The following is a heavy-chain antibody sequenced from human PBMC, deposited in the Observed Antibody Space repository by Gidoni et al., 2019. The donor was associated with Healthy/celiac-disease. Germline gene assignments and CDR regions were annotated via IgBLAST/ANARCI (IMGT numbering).Heavy chain of an antibody. D-gene: IGHD6-19*01. J-gene: IGHJ5*02. Sequence: EVQLVESGGGLVKPGGSLRLSCAASGFTFSSYSMNWVRQAPGKGLEWVSSISSSSSYIYYADSVKGRFTISRDNAKNSLYLKMNSLRAEDTAVYYCARERIAVAGNWFDPWGQGTLVTVSS. CDR3: ARERIAVAGNWFDP. CDR1: GFTFSSYS. V-gene: IGHV3-21*01. CDR2: ISSSSSYI.